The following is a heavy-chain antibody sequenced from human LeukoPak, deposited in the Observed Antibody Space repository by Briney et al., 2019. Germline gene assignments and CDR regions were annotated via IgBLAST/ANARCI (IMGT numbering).Heavy chain of an antibody. J-gene: IGHJ4*02. D-gene: IGHD3-3*01. V-gene: IGHV3-23*01. CDR3: AKDFWSGYYPNY. CDR1: GFTFSNYA. CDR2: SGSGGST. Sequence: PGGSLRLSCAASGFTFSNYAMSWVRQAPGKGLEWVSGSGSGGSTYYSDSVKGRFTISRDNSKNMLFLQMNSLRAEDMAVYYCAKDFWSGYYPNYWGQGTLVTVSS.